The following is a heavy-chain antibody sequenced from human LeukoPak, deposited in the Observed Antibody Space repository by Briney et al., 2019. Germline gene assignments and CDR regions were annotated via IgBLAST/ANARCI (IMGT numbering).Heavy chain of an antibody. CDR2: IWSDGSNK. J-gene: IGHJ4*02. CDR3: AKDAHRGVDCGNSLEY. V-gene: IGHV3-33*06. D-gene: IGHD2-21*02. Sequence: PGRSLRLSCAASGFTFSHYGMHWVRQAPGRGLEWVAVIWSDGSNKFYADSVKGRFTISRDNSQNTVDLHMNILRAEDTAVYYCAKDAHRGVDCGNSLEYWGQGTLVTISS. CDR1: GFTFSHYG.